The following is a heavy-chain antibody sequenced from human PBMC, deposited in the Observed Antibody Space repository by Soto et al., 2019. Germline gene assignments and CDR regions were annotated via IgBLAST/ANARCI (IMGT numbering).Heavy chain of an antibody. D-gene: IGHD6-13*01. J-gene: IGHJ4*02. Sequence: EVQLVESGGGLVQPGGSLRLSCAASGFTVSSNYMSWVRQAPGKGLEWVSVIYSGGSTYYADSVKGRFTISRHNSKNTRYLQMNSQRAEYTAVDYCARSRIHCSSWSYYFDYWGQGTLLTVSS. CDR1: GFTVSSNY. V-gene: IGHV3-53*04. CDR3: ARSRIHCSSWSYYFDY. CDR2: IYSGGST.